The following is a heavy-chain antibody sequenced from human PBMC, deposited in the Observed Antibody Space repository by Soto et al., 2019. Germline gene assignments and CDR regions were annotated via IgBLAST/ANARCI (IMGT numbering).Heavy chain of an antibody. CDR2: INPNGGGR. V-gene: IGHV1-2*02. J-gene: IGHJ4*02. Sequence: RASVKVSCKASGYTFTGFHIHWVRQAPGQGLEWMGWINPNGGGRNYAQKFQGRVTMTRDTSTSTAYMELRSLRSDDTAVYYCARDGYYDSSGYRSDFDYWGQGTLVTAPQ. CDR3: ARDGYYDSSGYRSDFDY. CDR1: GYTFTGFH. D-gene: IGHD3-22*01.